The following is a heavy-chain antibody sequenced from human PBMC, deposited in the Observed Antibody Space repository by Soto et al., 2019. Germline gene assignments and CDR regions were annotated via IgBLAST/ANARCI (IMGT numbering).Heavy chain of an antibody. Sequence: SETLSLTCSVSGGSISRYYWSWIRQPPGKGLEWIGYIYYSGTTNYNPSLKSRVTISVDTSKNQLSLKLSSVTAADTAVYYCARHADVAKDYFDYWGQGTLVTVSS. CDR2: IYYSGTT. CDR1: GGSISRYY. CDR3: ARHADVAKDYFDY. J-gene: IGHJ4*02. V-gene: IGHV4-59*08.